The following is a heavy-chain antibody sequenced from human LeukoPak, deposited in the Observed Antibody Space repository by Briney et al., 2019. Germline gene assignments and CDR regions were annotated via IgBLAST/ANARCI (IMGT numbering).Heavy chain of an antibody. Sequence: GGSLRLSCAASGFTFSNSAMSWVRQAPGKALEWVSTISGSGGGTDYADSVKGRFTISRDNSKSTLFLQMNSLRAEDTAVYYCAKRVLRARPGVFDHWGQGTLVTVSS. CDR3: AKRVLRARPGVFDH. V-gene: IGHV3-23*01. J-gene: IGHJ4*02. CDR1: GFTFSNSA. CDR2: ISGSGGGT. D-gene: IGHD3-10*01.